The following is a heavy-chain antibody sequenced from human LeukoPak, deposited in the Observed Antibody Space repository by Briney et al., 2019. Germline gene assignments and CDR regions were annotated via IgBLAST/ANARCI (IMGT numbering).Heavy chain of an antibody. D-gene: IGHD6-19*01. CDR3: AREGELTGYFGGLGFNY. CDR1: GGSISSYY. V-gene: IGHV4-59*01. Sequence: SETLSLTCTISGGSISSYYWSWIRQPPGKGLEWIGNIYYSGSTIYNPSLKSRVTISVDTSKNQFSLNLTSVTAADTAVYYCAREGELTGYFGGLGFNYWGPGTLVTVSS. CDR2: IYYSGST. J-gene: IGHJ4*02.